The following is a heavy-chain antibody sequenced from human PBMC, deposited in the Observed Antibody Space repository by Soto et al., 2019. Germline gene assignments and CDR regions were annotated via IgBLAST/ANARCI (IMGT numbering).Heavy chain of an antibody. CDR1: GGTFSSYA. D-gene: IGHD3-3*01. V-gene: IGHV1-69*13. CDR3: ARSFLKRPKGWYYYGMDV. J-gene: IGHJ6*02. CDR2: IIPIFGTA. Sequence: SVKVSCKASGGTFSSYAISWVRQAPGQGLEWMGGIIPIFGTANYAQKFQGRVTITADESTSTVYMELSSLRSEDTAVYYCARSFLKRPKGWYYYGMDVWGQGTTVTVSS.